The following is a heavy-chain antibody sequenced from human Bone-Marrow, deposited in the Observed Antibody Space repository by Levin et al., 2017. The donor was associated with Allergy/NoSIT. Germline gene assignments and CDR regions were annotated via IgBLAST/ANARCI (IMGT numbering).Heavy chain of an antibody. Sequence: GGSLRLSCAASGFTFSSYAMSWVRQAPGKGLEWVSAISGSGGSTYYADSVKGRFTISRDNSKNTLYLQMNSLRAEDTAVYYCAKVLEGGCSGGSGYGYFDYWGQGTLVTVSS. CDR1: GFTFSSYA. D-gene: IGHD2-15*01. CDR3: AKVLEGGCSGGSGYGYFDY. V-gene: IGHV3-23*01. CDR2: ISGSGGST. J-gene: IGHJ4*02.